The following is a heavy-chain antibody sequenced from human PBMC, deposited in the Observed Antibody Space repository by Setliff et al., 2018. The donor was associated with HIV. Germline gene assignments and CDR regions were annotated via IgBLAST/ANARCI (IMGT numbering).Heavy chain of an antibody. V-gene: IGHV4-38-2*01. D-gene: IGHD3-10*01. Sequence: PSETLSLTCAVSGYSISSGYYWGWIRQPPGKGLEWIGSIYYSGTTYYNPSLKSRVTISVDTSKNQFSLKLSSVTAADTAVYYCARLSLSLVRGIINSGDRFFDYWGQGTLVTVSS. J-gene: IGHJ4*02. CDR2: IYYSGTT. CDR3: ARLSLSLVRGIINSGDRFFDY. CDR1: GYSISSGYY.